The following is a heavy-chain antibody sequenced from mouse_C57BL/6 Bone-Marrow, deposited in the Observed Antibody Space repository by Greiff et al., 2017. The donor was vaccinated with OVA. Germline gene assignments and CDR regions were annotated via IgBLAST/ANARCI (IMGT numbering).Heavy chain of an antibody. V-gene: IGHV1-72*01. Sequence: QVQLQQPGAELVKPGASVKLSCKASGYTFTSYWMHWVKQRPGRGLEWIGRIFPSSGGTNYNEKFKGKATLTADKPSSTAYMQLSSLTSEDAAVYYCARSGDYDGAMDYWGQGTSVTVSS. J-gene: IGHJ4*01. CDR3: ARSGDYDGAMDY. D-gene: IGHD2-4*01. CDR2: IFPSSGGT. CDR1: GYTFTSYW.